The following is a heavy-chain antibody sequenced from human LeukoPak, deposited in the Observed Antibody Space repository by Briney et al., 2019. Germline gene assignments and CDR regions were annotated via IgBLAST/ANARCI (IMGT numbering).Heavy chain of an antibody. V-gene: IGHV3-7*01. D-gene: IGHD2-21*02. J-gene: IGHJ1*01. Sequence: GGSLRLSCAASGFTFSSYWMSWVRQAPGKGLEWVANIKQDGGEKYYVDSVKGRFTISRDNAQNSMYLQMNSLRVEDTAVYYCTSWGDTTAEYFQRWGQGTLVTVSS. CDR2: IKQDGGEK. CDR3: TSWGDTTAEYFQR. CDR1: GFTFSSYW.